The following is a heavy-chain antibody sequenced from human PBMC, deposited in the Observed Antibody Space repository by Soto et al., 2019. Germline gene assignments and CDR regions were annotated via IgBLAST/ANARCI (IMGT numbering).Heavy chain of an antibody. CDR2: FYSSGSI. J-gene: IGHJ5*02. V-gene: IGHV4-31*03. CDR1: GYSITAGGYY. Sequence: TLSLTCFVSGYSITAGGYYWSLIRHHPGKGLEWIGSFYSSGSIIYNPSLRSRVSISGDTSSNQFSMSLTSVTAADTARYYCARMYSSGSGWFHPWGQGTLVT. D-gene: IGHD6-19*01. CDR3: ARMYSSGSGWFHP.